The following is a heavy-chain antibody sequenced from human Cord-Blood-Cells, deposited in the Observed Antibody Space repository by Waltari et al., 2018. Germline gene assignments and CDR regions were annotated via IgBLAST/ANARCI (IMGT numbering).Heavy chain of an antibody. J-gene: IGHJ4*02. Sequence: CKASGYTFTSYDINWVRQATGQGLEWMGWMNPNSGNTGYAQKFQGRVTITRNTSISTAYMELSSLRSEDTAVYYCARVSSGYDWDFDYWGQGTLVTVSS. CDR1: GYTFTSYD. CDR3: ARVSSGYDWDFDY. V-gene: IGHV1-8*03. CDR2: MNPNSGNT. D-gene: IGHD5-12*01.